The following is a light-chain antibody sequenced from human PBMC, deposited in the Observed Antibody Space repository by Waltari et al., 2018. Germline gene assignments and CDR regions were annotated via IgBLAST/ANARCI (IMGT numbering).Light chain of an antibody. CDR1: QSISSW. V-gene: IGKV1-5*03. Sequence: DIQMTQSPSTLSASVGDRVTITCRASQSISSWLAWYQQKPGKAPKLLIYKAVSLESVVPSRFSGSGSGTEFTLTISSLQPYEFATYYCQQYNSYWTFGQGTKVEIK. J-gene: IGKJ1*01. CDR2: KAV. CDR3: QQYNSYWT.